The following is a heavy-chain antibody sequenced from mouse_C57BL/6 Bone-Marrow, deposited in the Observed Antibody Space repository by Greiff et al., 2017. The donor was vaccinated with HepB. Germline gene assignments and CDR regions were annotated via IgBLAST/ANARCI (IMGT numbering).Heavy chain of an antibody. CDR1: GYAFSSSW. V-gene: IGHV1-82*01. D-gene: IGHD1-1*01. CDR3: ARKSPYTTVVAPRYFDV. Sequence: QVQLQQSGPELVKPGASVKISCKASGYAFSSSWMNWVKQRPGKGLEWIGRIYPGDGDTNYNGKFKGKATLTADKSSSTAYMQLSSLTSEDSAVYFCARKSPYTTVVAPRYFDVWGTGTTVTVSS. CDR2: IYPGDGDT. J-gene: IGHJ1*03.